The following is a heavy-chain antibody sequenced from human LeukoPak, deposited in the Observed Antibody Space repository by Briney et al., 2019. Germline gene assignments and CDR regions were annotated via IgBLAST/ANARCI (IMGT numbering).Heavy chain of an antibody. V-gene: IGHV3-33*01. CDR2: IWYDGSNK. Sequence: PGGSLRLSCAASGFTFSSYGMHWVRQAPGKGLEWVAVIWYDGSNKYYADSVKGRFTISRDNSKNTLYLQMNSLRAEDTAVYYCARGVTSGGSCYMNYWGQGTLVTVSS. CDR1: GFTFSSYG. D-gene: IGHD2-15*01. CDR3: ARGVTSGGSCYMNY. J-gene: IGHJ4*02.